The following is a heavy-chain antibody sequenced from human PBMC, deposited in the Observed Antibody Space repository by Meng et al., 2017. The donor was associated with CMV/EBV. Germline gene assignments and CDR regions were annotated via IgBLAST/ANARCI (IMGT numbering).Heavy chain of an antibody. J-gene: IGHJ5*02. CDR3: ARHYGDYFRNWFDP. CDR2: IIPIFGTA. Sequence: SVKVSCKASGGTFSSYAISWVRQAPGQGFEWMGGIIPIFGTANYAQKFQGRVTITTDESTSTAYMELSSLRSDDTAVYYCARHYGDYFRNWFDPWGQGTLVTVSS. V-gene: IGHV1-69*05. CDR1: GGTFSSYA. D-gene: IGHD4-17*01.